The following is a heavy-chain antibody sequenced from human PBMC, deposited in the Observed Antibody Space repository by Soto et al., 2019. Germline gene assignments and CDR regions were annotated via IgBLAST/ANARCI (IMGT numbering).Heavy chain of an antibody. D-gene: IGHD3-10*01. CDR2: INAGNRNT. CDR1: GYSFNSYA. V-gene: IGHV1-3*01. J-gene: IGHJ6*02. CDR3: ARASGAGWSRTDYAMGV. Sequence: QVQLVQSGAEVKKPGASVKVSCKASGYSFNSYALHWVRQAPGQRLEWMAWINAGNRNTKYSQRFQGRVTVTRDTSANTTYMELSYLRSEDTAVYYCARASGAGWSRTDYAMGVWGQGTTVTVSS.